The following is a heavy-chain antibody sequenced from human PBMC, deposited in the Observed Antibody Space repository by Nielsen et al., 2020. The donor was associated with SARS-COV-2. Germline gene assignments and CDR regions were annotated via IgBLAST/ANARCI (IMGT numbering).Heavy chain of an antibody. Sequence: SETLSLTCGVYGGAFSGYRWTWVRQPPGKGLEWIGEVNDSGSTNYKASLSSRVTISGDASKRQVSLKLSSVTAADTAVYYCARVGLDSSGYPAAFDIWGQGTTVTVSS. V-gene: IGHV4-34*01. J-gene: IGHJ3*02. CDR1: GGAFSGYR. CDR3: ARVGLDSSGYPAAFDI. CDR2: VNDSGST. D-gene: IGHD3-22*01.